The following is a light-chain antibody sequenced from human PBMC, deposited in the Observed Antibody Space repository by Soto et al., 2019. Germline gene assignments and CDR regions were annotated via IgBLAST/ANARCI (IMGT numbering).Light chain of an antibody. V-gene: IGLV2-8*01. CDR3: SSYAGRNNWV. Sequence: QSALTQPPSASGSPGQSVTISCTGTSSDVGGYNYVSWYQQHPGKAPKLMIYEVSQRPSGVPDRISGSKSGNTASLTVSVLQAEDEADYYCSSYAGRNNWVFGGGTKLTVL. CDR1: SSDVGGYNY. CDR2: EVS. J-gene: IGLJ3*02.